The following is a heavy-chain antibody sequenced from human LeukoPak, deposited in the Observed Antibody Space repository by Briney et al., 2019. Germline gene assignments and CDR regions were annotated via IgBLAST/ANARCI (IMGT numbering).Heavy chain of an antibody. Sequence: ASVKVSCKASGYTFTSYGISWVRQAPGQGLEWMGWISAYNGNTNYAQKLQGRVTMTTDTSTSTAYMELRSLRSDDTAVYYCARVVVVPAASPLFYYYYYMDVRGKGTTVTISS. CDR2: ISAYNGNT. D-gene: IGHD2-2*01. J-gene: IGHJ6*03. V-gene: IGHV1-18*01. CDR3: ARVVVVPAASPLFYYYYYMDV. CDR1: GYTFTSYG.